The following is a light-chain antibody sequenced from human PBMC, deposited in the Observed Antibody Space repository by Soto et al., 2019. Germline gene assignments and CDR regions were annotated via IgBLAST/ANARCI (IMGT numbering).Light chain of an antibody. CDR2: EVS. CDR1: SSDVGGYNY. CDR3: SSYTSSSTYVV. J-gene: IGLJ2*01. V-gene: IGLV2-14*01. Sequence: QSALTQAASESGSPGQSITISCTGTSSDVGGYNYVSWYQQHPGKAPKLMIYEVSNRPSGVSNRFSGSKSGNTASLTISGLQAEDEADYYCSSYTSSSTYVVFGGGTKLTVL.